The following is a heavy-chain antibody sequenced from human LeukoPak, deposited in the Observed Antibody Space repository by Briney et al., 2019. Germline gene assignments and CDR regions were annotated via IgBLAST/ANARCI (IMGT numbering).Heavy chain of an antibody. J-gene: IGHJ4*02. CDR3: ARDSVGEMATNILDY. D-gene: IGHD5-24*01. CDR1: GDSVSSNSAA. V-gene: IGHV6-1*01. Sequence: SQTLSLTCAISGDSVSSNSAAWNWIRQSPSRGLEWLGRTYLRSNWYNDYAISVKSRIIINPDASKNQFSLQLNSVTPEDTAVYYCARDSVGEMATNILDYWGQGTLVIVSS. CDR2: TYLRSNWYN.